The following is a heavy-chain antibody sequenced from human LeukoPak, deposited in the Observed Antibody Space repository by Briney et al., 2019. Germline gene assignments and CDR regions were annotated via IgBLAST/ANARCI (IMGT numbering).Heavy chain of an antibody. D-gene: IGHD5-12*01. Sequence: PGGSLRLSCAASGFTFSRYAMSWVRQAPGKGLEWDSAISGSGGSTYYADSVKGRFTISRDNSKNTLYLQMNSLRAEDTAVYYCAKDESYSGYDLDSWGQGTLVTVSS. CDR1: GFTFSRYA. CDR2: ISGSGGST. J-gene: IGHJ4*02. V-gene: IGHV3-23*01. CDR3: AKDESYSGYDLDS.